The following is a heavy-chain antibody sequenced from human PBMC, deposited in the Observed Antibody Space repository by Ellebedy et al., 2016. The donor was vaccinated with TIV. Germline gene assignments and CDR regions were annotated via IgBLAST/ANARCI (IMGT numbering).Heavy chain of an antibody. CDR3: ARDQIAVADMDGMDV. CDR1: GFTFGSYA. CDR2: ISYEGSNK. D-gene: IGHD6-19*01. V-gene: IGHV3-30-3*01. J-gene: IGHJ6*02. Sequence: GESLKISCAASGFTFGSYAMHWVRQAPGKGLEWVAHISYEGSNKHYADSVKGRFTIARDNSKNTLYLQMNSLRVEDTGVYYCARDQIAVADMDGMDVWGQGTTVIVSS.